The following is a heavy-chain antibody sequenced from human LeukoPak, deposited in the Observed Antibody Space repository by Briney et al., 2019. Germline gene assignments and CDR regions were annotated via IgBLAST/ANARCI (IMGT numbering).Heavy chain of an antibody. V-gene: IGHV4-59*08. CDR3: ARHPFGSGFDY. J-gene: IGHJ4*02. D-gene: IGHD3-10*01. CDR1: GGSISSYY. Sequence: PSETLSLTCTVSGGSISSYYWSWIRQPPGKGLEWIAYIYYSGTTNYNLSLQSRVTISVDTSKNQFSLKLTSVTAADTAVYYCARHPFGSGFDYWGQGTLVTVSS. CDR2: IYYSGTT.